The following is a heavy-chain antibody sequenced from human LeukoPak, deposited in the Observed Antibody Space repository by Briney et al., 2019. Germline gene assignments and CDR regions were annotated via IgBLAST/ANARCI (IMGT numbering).Heavy chain of an antibody. V-gene: IGHV1-18*01. CDR2: ISAYSGNT. CDR3: ASCEYSSSSRNYYYGMDV. Sequence: ASVKVSCKASGYTFTSYGISWVRQAPGQGLEWMGWISAYSGNTNYAQKLQGRVTMTTDTSTGTAYMELRSLRSDDTAVYYCASCEYSSSSRNYYYGMDVWGQGTTATVSS. D-gene: IGHD6-6*01. CDR1: GYTFTSYG. J-gene: IGHJ6*02.